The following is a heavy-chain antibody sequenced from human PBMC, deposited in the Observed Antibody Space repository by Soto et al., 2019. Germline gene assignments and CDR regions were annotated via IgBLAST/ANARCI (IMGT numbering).Heavy chain of an antibody. D-gene: IGHD1-26*01. CDR3: VRDGGKYDFDN. V-gene: IGHV1-46*01. CDR1: GYPFTGSY. J-gene: IGHJ4*02. Sequence: QVRLMQSGAEVKKPGASVKLSCKASGYPFTGSYIHWVRQAPGQGPEWIGRVICSSGATIYAQKFRDRVTLTRDRFTTTAYMELTSLTSEDTATYFCVRDGGKYDFDNWGQGTLVTVPS. CDR2: VICSSGAT.